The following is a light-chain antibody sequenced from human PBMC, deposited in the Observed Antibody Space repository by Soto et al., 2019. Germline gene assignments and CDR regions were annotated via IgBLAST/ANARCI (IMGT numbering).Light chain of an antibody. CDR1: SSNIGHSA. CDR2: SDD. Sequence: QSVLTQPPSVSEAPRQRVIISCSGSSSNIGHSAVSWYQHLPGQAPKLLIYSDDLLPSGVSDRFSGSKSATSASLAISGLQSEDEAHYYCAAWDDRLNGVVFGGGTKLTVL. V-gene: IGLV1-36*01. J-gene: IGLJ2*01. CDR3: AAWDDRLNGVV.